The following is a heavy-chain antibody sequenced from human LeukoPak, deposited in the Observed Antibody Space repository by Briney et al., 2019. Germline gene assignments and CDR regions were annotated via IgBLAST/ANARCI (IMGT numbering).Heavy chain of an antibody. Sequence: PSQTLSLTCTVSGGSISSGGYYWRWIRQPPGKGLEWIGYIYHSGSTYYNPSLKSRVTISVDRSKNQFSLKLSSVTAADTAVYYCARFSGAAGYFDYWGQGTLVTVSS. D-gene: IGHD6-13*01. CDR2: IYHSGST. J-gene: IGHJ4*02. CDR1: GGSISSGGYY. CDR3: ARFSGAAGYFDY. V-gene: IGHV4-30-2*01.